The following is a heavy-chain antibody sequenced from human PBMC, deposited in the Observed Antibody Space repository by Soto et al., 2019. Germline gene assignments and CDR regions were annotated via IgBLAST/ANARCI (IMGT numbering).Heavy chain of an antibody. Sequence: QVQLQESGPGLVKPSGTLSLTCAVSGGSISSSHWWSWVRQPPGKGLEWIGEIYHSGSTNYNPSLKSRLTISVDRAKNQFPLKLGSGTAADTGVFYWASPGGGEDYWGQGILVTVSS. CDR3: ASPGGGEDY. CDR2: IYHSGST. CDR1: GGSISSSHW. J-gene: IGHJ4*02. D-gene: IGHD3-16*01. V-gene: IGHV4-4*02.